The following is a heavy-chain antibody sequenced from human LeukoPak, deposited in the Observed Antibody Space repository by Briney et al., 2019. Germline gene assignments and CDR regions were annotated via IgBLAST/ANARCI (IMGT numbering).Heavy chain of an antibody. CDR1: GITLSDHY. CDR3: AKYDGGYSSGWLDY. Sequence: GGPLRLSCAASGITLSDHYMDWVRQAPGKGLEWVSSIGASGGSTYYADSVKGRFTISRDNSKNTLYLQMNSLRAEDTAVYYCAKYDGGYSSGWLDYWGQGTLVTVSS. V-gene: IGHV3-23*01. J-gene: IGHJ4*02. CDR2: IGASGGST. D-gene: IGHD6-19*01.